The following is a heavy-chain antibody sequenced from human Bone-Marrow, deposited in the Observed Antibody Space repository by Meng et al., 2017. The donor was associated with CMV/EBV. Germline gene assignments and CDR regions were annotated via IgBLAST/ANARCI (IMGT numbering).Heavy chain of an antibody. J-gene: IGHJ5*02. Sequence: SETLSLTCAVSGGSISSSSDYWGWIRQPPGKGLEWIGTFHYSGSTYYNPSLKSRVTISVDTSKNQFSLKLSSVTAADTAVYYCAREESGWSSWGQGTLVTVSS. CDR2: FHYSGST. CDR3: AREESGWSS. V-gene: IGHV4-39*07. CDR1: GGSISSSSDY. D-gene: IGHD6-19*01.